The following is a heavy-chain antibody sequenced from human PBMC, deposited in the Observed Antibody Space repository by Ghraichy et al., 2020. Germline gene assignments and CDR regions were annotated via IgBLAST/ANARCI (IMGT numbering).Heavy chain of an antibody. CDR2: ITISGRSI. V-gene: IGHV3-48*02. CDR1: GFTFSGYG. D-gene: IGHD4-23*01. J-gene: IGHJ6*02. Sequence: GGSLRLSCVGSGFTFSGYGLHWVRQSPGKGLELVSYITISGRSIFYADSVKGRFTISRDNAKESLTLQMNSLRDEDTAVYYCARASTVVRFYYYGGMDVWGQGTTVTVSS. CDR3: ARASTVVRFYYYGGMDV.